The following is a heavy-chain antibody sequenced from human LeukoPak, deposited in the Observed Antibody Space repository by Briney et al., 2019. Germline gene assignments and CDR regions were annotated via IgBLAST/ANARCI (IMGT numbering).Heavy chain of an antibody. CDR1: GGTFSSYA. CDR2: IIPIFGIA. V-gene: IGHV1-69*04. CDR3: ARDQSGSSYYYYGMDV. J-gene: IGHJ6*02. D-gene: IGHD1-26*01. Sequence: SVKVSCKASGGTFSSYAISWERQAPGQGLEWMGRIIPIFGIANYAQKFQGRVTITADKSTSTAYMELSSLRSEDTAVYYCARDQSGSSYYYYGMDVWGQGTTVTVSS.